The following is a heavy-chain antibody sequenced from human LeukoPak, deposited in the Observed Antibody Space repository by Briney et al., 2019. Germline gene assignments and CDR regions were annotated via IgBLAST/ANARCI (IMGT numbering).Heavy chain of an antibody. D-gene: IGHD3-10*01. V-gene: IGHV4-39*02. Sequence: SETLSLTCTVSGGSISSSSYYWGWIRQPPGKGLEWSGSMYHSGSTYYNPSLKSRVTISVDTSKNHFSLRLSSVTAADTAVYYCARRYYYVSGSYYNHFDPWGQGTLVTVSS. J-gene: IGHJ5*02. CDR3: ARRYYYVSGSYYNHFDP. CDR1: GGSISSSSYY. CDR2: MYHSGST.